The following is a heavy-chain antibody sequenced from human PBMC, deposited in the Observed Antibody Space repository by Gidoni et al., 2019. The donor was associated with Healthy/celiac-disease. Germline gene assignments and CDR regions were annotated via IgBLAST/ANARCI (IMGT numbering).Heavy chain of an antibody. V-gene: IGHV3-13*01. CDR3: ARGGLVLGQSMDV. J-gene: IGHJ6*02. CDR1: GFTFSSYD. CDR2: IGTAGDT. D-gene: IGHD3-9*01. Sequence: EVQLVESGGGLVQPGGSLRLSCAASGFTFSSYDMHWVRQATGKGLEWVSAIGTAGDTYYPGSVKGRFTISRENAKNSLYLQMNSLRAGDTAVYYCARGGLVLGQSMDVWGQGTTVTASS.